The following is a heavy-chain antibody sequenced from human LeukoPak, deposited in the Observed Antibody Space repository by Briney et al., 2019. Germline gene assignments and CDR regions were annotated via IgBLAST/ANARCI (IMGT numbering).Heavy chain of an antibody. CDR2: ISAYNGNT. V-gene: IGHV1-18*01. CDR1: GYTFTSYG. CDR3: AREGSSSWWLTTSNHDAFDI. Sequence: ASVKVSFKASGYTFTSYGISWVRQAPGQGLEWMGWISAYNGNTNYAQKLQGRVTMTTDTSTSTAYMELRSLRSDDTAVYYCAREGSSSWWLTTSNHDAFDIWGQGTMVTVSS. D-gene: IGHD6-13*01. J-gene: IGHJ3*02.